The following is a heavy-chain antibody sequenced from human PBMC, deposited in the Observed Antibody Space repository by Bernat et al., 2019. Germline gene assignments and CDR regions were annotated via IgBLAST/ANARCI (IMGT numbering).Heavy chain of an antibody. V-gene: IGHV3-11*05. CDR3: ASDSPRGDY. D-gene: IGHD3-10*01. Sequence: QVQLVESGGGLVKPGGSLRLSCAASGFRFSDYYMAWIRQAPGKGLEWVSYISSGSRYTAYADSVKGRFTISRDDVKNSLYLQMASLRAEDTAVYYCASDSPRGDYWGQGTLVTVSS. CDR2: ISSGSRYT. J-gene: IGHJ4*02. CDR1: GFRFSDYY.